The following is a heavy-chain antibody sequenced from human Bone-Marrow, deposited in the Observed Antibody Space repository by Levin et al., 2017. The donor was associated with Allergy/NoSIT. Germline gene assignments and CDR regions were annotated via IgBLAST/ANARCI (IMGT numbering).Heavy chain of an antibody. V-gene: IGHV5-51*01. CDR2: FYPGDSET. D-gene: IGHD2-15*01. J-gene: IGHJ6*02. CDR1: GSTFTNYW. CDR3: ARHGGFCSGGSCYGGNYYYDMDV. Sequence: GGSLRLSCKGSGSTFTNYWIAWVRQIPGKGLEWMGSFYPGDSETRDNPSFQGQVTISADKSITTAYLKWGTLKASDTAIYYCARHGGFCSGGSCYGGNYYYDMDVWGQGTTVIVS.